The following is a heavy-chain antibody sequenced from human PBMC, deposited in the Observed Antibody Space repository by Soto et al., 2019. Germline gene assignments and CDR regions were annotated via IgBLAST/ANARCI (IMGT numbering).Heavy chain of an antibody. CDR1: SGSISSSSYH. V-gene: IGHV4-39*01. Sequence: SETLSLTCTVSSGSISSSSYHWGWIRQPPGKGLEWIGNIYYSGSTYYNPSLKSRIAISVDTSKNQFSLKLSSVTAADTAVYYCARLHWGGMDVWGQGTTVTAP. J-gene: IGHJ6*02. CDR3: ARLHWGGMDV. D-gene: IGHD3-16*01. CDR2: IYYSGST.